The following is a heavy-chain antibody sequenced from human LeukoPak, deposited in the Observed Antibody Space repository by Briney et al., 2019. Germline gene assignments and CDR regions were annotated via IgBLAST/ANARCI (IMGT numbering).Heavy chain of an antibody. J-gene: IGHJ3*02. Sequence: SETLSLTCTVSGGSISSGSYYWSWIRQPAGKGLEWIGRIYTSGSTNYNPSLKSRVTISVDTSRNQFSLKLSSVTAADTAVYYCARVEQDGHNPKGAFDIWGQGTMVTVSS. CDR3: ARVEQDGHNPKGAFDI. D-gene: IGHD5-24*01. V-gene: IGHV4-61*02. CDR2: IYTSGST. CDR1: GGSISSGSYY.